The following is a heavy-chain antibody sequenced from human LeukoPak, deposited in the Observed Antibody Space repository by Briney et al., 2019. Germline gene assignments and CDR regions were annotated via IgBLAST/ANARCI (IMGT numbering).Heavy chain of an antibody. V-gene: IGHV3-23*01. CDR2: ISGSGGST. Sequence: GGSLRLSCAASGFTFSSYAMSWVRQAPGKGLEWVSAISGSGGSTYYADSVKGRFTISRDNSKNTLYLQMNSLRAEDTAVYYCARASIDIDMVRAYYMDVWGKGTTVTISS. D-gene: IGHD3-10*01. J-gene: IGHJ6*03. CDR1: GFTFSSYA. CDR3: ARASIDIDMVRAYYMDV.